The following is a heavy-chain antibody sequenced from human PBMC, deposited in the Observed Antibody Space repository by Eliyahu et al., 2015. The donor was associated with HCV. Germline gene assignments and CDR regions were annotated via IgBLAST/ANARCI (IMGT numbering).Heavy chain of an antibody. D-gene: IGHD3-16*01. V-gene: IGHV3-23*01. CDR2: IGAAGSSDT. J-gene: IGHJ6*02. Sequence: EVRLLESGGDLVQPGGSLRLSCAASGFSFTTFALTWVRQTPGMGLEWVSSIGAAGSSDTYYADSVRGRFTISRDNSKNTLHLQMNNLRAEDTAVYYCVKWGISGQLDVWGQGTTVTVSS. CDR3: VKWGISGQLDV. CDR1: GFSFTTFA.